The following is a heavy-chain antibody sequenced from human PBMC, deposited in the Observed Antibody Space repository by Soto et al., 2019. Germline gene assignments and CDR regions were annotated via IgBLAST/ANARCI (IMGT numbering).Heavy chain of an antibody. CDR3: ARDHYYGSGSYDY. CDR1: GGSISSGGYY. Sequence: SLSLTCTVSGGSISSGGYYWSWIRQHPGKGLEWIGYIYYSGSTYYNPSLKSRVTISVDTSKNQFSLKLSSVTAADTAVYYCARDHYYGSGSYDYWGQGTLVTVSS. J-gene: IGHJ4*02. D-gene: IGHD3-10*01. CDR2: IYYSGST. V-gene: IGHV4-31*03.